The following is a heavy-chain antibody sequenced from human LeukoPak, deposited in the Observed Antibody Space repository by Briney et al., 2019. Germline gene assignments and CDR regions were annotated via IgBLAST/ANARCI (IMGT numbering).Heavy chain of an antibody. D-gene: IGHD6-19*01. V-gene: IGHV3-23*01. Sequence: GGSLRLSCAASGFTFSIFTMSWVRQAPGKRLEWISTISSNGDSTYYADSVKGRFTISRDNSKNTVFLQMNSLRAEDTAVYYCAKDGLCPNVCPTKIAVAGYFDYWGQGILVTVSS. CDR1: GFTFSIFT. J-gene: IGHJ4*02. CDR3: AKDGLCPNVCPTKIAVAGYFDY. CDR2: ISSNGDST.